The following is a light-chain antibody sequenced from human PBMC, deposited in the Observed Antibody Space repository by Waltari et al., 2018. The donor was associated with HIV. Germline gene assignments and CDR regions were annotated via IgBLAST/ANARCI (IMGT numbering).Light chain of an antibody. Sequence: DIQMTQSPSSLSASVGDRVTITCRASQSISSYLNWYQQRPGKAPNLLIHAASSLEMWVPSRFSGSGSGTDFTLTISSLQPEDSATYYCQQSYNNPWTFGQGTKVEIK. CDR2: AAS. CDR1: QSISSY. CDR3: QQSYNNPWT. J-gene: IGKJ1*01. V-gene: IGKV1-39*01.